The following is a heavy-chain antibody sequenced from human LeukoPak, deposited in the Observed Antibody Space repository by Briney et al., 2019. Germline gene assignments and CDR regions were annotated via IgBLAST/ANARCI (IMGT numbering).Heavy chain of an antibody. Sequence: SETLSLTCTVSGGSISSSSYYWSWIRQPPGKGLEWIGEINHSGSTNYNPSLKSRVTISVDTSKNQFSLKLSSVTAADTAVYYCARAGHSSSWYSRYYYYMDVWGKGTTVTISS. CDR3: ARAGHSSSWYSRYYYYMDV. J-gene: IGHJ6*03. CDR2: INHSGST. D-gene: IGHD6-13*01. V-gene: IGHV4-39*07. CDR1: GGSISSSSYY.